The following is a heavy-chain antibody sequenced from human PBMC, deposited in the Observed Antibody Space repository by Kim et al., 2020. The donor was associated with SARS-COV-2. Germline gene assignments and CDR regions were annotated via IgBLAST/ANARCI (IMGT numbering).Heavy chain of an antibody. CDR2: IYPGDSDT. Sequence: GESLKISCKGSGYSFTSYWIGWVRQMPGKGLEWMGIIYPGDSDTRYSPSFQGQVTISADKSISTAYLQWSSLKASDTAMYYCARSRLDEYSSSGALYYWGQGTLVTVSS. J-gene: IGHJ4*02. D-gene: IGHD6-6*01. CDR3: ARSRLDEYSSSGALYY. CDR1: GYSFTSYW. V-gene: IGHV5-51*01.